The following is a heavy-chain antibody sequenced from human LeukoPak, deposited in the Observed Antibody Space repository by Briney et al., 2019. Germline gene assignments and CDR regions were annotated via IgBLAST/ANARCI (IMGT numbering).Heavy chain of an antibody. V-gene: IGHV3-66*01. CDR2: IYSGGST. D-gene: IGHD3-3*01. Sequence: PGGSLRLSCAASGFTVTSNYMSWVRQAPGKGLEWVSVIYSGGSTYYADSVKGRFTISRDNSKNTLHLQMNSLRAEDTAVYYCARGLTIDDAFDIWGQGTMVTVSS. J-gene: IGHJ3*02. CDR1: GFTVTSNY. CDR3: ARGLTIDDAFDI.